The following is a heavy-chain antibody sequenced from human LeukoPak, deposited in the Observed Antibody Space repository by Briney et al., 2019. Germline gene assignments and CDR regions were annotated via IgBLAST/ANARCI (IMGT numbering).Heavy chain of an antibody. D-gene: IGHD3-22*01. CDR3: GRGGRGGGWLLE. V-gene: IGHV4-61*01. CDR1: GGSVSSGSCY. Sequence: PSETLSLTCTVSGGSVSSGSCYWSWIRQPPGKGLEWIGYIYYSGSTNYNPSLKSRVTISVDTSKNQFSLKLSSVTAGEQGVYFCGRGGRGGGWLLEWGQGTLVTVSS. J-gene: IGHJ4*02. CDR2: IYYSGST.